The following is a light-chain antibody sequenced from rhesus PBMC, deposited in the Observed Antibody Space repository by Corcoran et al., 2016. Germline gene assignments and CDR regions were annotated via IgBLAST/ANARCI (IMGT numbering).Light chain of an antibody. Sequence: DIQMTQSPSSLSASVGDTVTITCRASQDISSSLNWFQQKPGKAPKLLIYAASILESGVPSRFSGSGSGTDFTLTISSLQPEDFAVYYCLKHNSYPYSFGQGTKVEIK. V-gene: IGKV1-28*03. CDR3: LKHNSYPYS. CDR1: QDISSS. J-gene: IGKJ2*01. CDR2: AAS.